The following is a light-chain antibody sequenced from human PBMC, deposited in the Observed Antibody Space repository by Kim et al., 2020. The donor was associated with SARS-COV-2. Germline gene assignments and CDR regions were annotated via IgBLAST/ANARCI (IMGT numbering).Light chain of an antibody. V-gene: IGLV3-21*04. J-gene: IGLJ3*02. CDR2: YDS. Sequence: APGKTARITCWGNNIGSKSVPWYQQKPGQAPVLVIYYDSDRPSGIPERFSGSNSGNTATLTISRVEAGDEADYYCQVWDSSSDHWVFGGGTKLTVL. CDR3: QVWDSSSDHWV. CDR1: NIGSKS.